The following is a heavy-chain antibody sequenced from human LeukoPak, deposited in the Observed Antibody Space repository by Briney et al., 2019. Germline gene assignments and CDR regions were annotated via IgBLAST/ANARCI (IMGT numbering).Heavy chain of an antibody. Sequence: SETLSLTCTVSGGSISSYYWSWIRQPPGKGMEWIGEIDHRGSTSYNPSLKSRVTISVDTSKSQFSLKLSSVTAADTAVYYCARDRGDTYDWGQGTLVTVSS. J-gene: IGHJ4*02. D-gene: IGHD4-17*01. CDR3: ARDRGDTYD. CDR1: GGSISSYY. CDR2: IDHRGST. V-gene: IGHV4-34*01.